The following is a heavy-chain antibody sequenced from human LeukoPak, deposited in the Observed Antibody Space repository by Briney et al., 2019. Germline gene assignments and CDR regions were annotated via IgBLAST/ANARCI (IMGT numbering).Heavy chain of an antibody. CDR2: MDPNSDTS. D-gene: IGHD6-13*01. Sequence: ASVKVSCKASGFTFGRYEVNWVRHATGQGLEWLGGMDPNSDTSGYAQKFQGRVTMTRNTSINTAYMELSSLRSDDTAVYYCARVLSSSWYGGGYLDLWGRGTQVTVSS. CDR3: ARVLSSSWYGGGYLDL. V-gene: IGHV1-8*01. J-gene: IGHJ2*01. CDR1: GFTFGRYE.